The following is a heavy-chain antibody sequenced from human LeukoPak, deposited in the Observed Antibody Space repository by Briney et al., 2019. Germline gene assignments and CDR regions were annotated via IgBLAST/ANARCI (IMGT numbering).Heavy chain of an antibody. D-gene: IGHD2-15*01. CDR3: AREGDCSGGSCYSWFDP. Sequence: SETLSLTCTVSGGSISSYYWSWIRQPPGKGLEWIGYIYYSGSTNYNPSLKSRVTISVDTSKNQFSLKLSSVTAADTAVYYCAREGDCSGGSCYSWFDPWGQGTLVTVSS. CDR1: GGSISSYY. CDR2: IYYSGST. V-gene: IGHV4-59*12. J-gene: IGHJ5*02.